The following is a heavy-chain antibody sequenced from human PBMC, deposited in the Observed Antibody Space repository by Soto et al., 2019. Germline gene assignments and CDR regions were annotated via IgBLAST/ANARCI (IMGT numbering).Heavy chain of an antibody. V-gene: IGHV3-21*06. CDR3: ARESGDLTSNFDY. J-gene: IGHJ4*02. D-gene: IGHD3-10*01. CDR2: ISSTTNYI. CDR1: GFTFTRYS. Sequence: GGSLRLSCAASGFTFTRYSMNWVRQAPGKGLEWVSSISSTTNYIYYGDSIKGRFTISRDNAKNSLYLEMNSLRAEDTAVYYCARESGDLTSNFDYWGQGTLVTVSS.